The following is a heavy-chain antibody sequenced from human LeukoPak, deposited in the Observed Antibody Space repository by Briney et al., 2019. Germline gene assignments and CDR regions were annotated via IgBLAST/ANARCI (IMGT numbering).Heavy chain of an antibody. CDR1: GCTFSSYW. CDR2: INSDGSIT. CDR3: ARSPSYYDY. J-gene: IGHJ4*02. V-gene: IGHV3-74*01. D-gene: IGHD7-27*01. Sequence: GGSLRLSCAASGCTFSSYWMHWVRQDPGKGLVWVSRINSDGSITTYADSVKGRFTISRDNAKNTLYLQMDSLRAEDTAIYYCARSPSYYDYWGQGTLVTVSS.